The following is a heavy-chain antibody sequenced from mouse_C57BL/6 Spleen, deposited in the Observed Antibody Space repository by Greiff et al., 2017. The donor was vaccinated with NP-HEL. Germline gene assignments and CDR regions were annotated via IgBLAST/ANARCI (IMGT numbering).Heavy chain of an antibody. J-gene: IGHJ2*01. CDR2: INPNNGGT. Sequence: VQLQQSGPELVKPGASVKLSCKASGYTFTDYYMNWVKQSHGKSLEWIGDINPNNGGTSYNQKFKGKATLTVDKSSSTAYMELRSLTSEDSAVYYCARIYYDYDVPFDYWGQGTTLTVSA. V-gene: IGHV1-26*01. CDR3: ARIYYDYDVPFDY. D-gene: IGHD2-4*01. CDR1: GYTFTDYY.